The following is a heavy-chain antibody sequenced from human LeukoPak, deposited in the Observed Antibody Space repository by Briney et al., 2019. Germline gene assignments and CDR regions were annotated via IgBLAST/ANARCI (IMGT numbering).Heavy chain of an antibody. CDR2: INAGNGNT. J-gene: IGHJ4*02. CDR3: ARDGLYCDTTGCYKNFDY. CDR1: GYTFTSYA. D-gene: IGHD2-2*02. V-gene: IGHV1-3*01. Sequence: ASVKVSCKASGYTFTSYAMHWVRQAPGQRLEWMGWINAGNGNTKYSQKFQGRVTITRDTSASTAYMELSSLRSEDTAVYYSARDGLYCDTTGCYKNFDYWGQGTLVTVSS.